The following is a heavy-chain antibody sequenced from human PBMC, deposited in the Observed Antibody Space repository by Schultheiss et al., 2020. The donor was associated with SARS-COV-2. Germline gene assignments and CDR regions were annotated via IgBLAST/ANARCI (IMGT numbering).Heavy chain of an antibody. D-gene: IGHD6-19*01. J-gene: IGHJ4*02. CDR3: ARDGLPGIAVAGYNPFDY. V-gene: IGHV3-48*01. CDR2: ISSSSSTI. Sequence: GGSLRLSCAASGFTVSSNYMSWVRQAPGKGLEWVSYISSSSSTIYYADSVKGRFTISRDNAKNSLYLQMNSLRAEDTAVYYCARDGLPGIAVAGYNPFDYWGQGTLVTVSS. CDR1: GFTVSSNY.